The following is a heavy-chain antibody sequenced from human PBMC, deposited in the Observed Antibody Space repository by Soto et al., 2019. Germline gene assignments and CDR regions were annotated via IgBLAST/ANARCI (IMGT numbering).Heavy chain of an antibody. J-gene: IGHJ6*02. CDR2: IYYSGST. CDR1: GGSISSSSYY. Sequence: SETLSLTCTVSGGSISSSSYYWGWIRQPPGKGLEWIGNIYYSGSTYYNPSLKSRVTISVDTSKNQFSLKLSSVTAADTAVYYCVCFFSGGYSYVFYYYDMDVWGQGTTVTVSS. CDR3: VCFFSGGYSYVFYYYDMDV. V-gene: IGHV4-39*01. D-gene: IGHD5-18*01.